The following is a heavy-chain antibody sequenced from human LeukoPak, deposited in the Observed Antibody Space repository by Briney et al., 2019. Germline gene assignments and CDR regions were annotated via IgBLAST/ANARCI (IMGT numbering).Heavy chain of an antibody. Sequence: GGSLRLSCAASGFTFGDYAMHWVRLAPGEGLEWVSGISWDSGTIGYADSVEGRFTISRDNDNSSLYLQMNSLRAEDTAFYYCGKGYCSSPSCPIDYWGQGTLVTVSS. J-gene: IGHJ4*02. V-gene: IGHV3-9*01. CDR2: ISWDSGTI. CDR1: GFTFGDYA. D-gene: IGHD2-2*01. CDR3: GKGYCSSPSCPIDY.